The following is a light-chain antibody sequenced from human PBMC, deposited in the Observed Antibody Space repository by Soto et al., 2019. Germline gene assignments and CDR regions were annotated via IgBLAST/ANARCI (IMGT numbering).Light chain of an antibody. Sequence: EIVLTQSPATLSLSPGERATLSCRASQSVSSYLAGYQQKGGQAPRLLIYDASNRATGIPARFSGSGSGTDFTLTISSLEPEDFAVYYCQQRSNWPPITFGQGTRLEI. J-gene: IGKJ5*01. V-gene: IGKV3-11*01. CDR1: QSVSSY. CDR3: QQRSNWPPIT. CDR2: DAS.